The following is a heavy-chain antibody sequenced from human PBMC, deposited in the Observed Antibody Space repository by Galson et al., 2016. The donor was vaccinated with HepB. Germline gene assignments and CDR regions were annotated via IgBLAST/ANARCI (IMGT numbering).Heavy chain of an antibody. J-gene: IGHJ5*02. Sequence: SVKVSCKASGYTFSSYGINWVRQAPGQGLEWVAWISAYNGDTNSAQRFQGRVTMTTDTSTTTVHMELRSLRPDDTAIYYCARDWGFLGGVTQNWFDPWGQGTLVTVSS. CDR2: ISAYNGDT. CDR1: GYTFSSYG. D-gene: IGHD3-16*01. V-gene: IGHV1-18*01. CDR3: ARDWGFLGGVTQNWFDP.